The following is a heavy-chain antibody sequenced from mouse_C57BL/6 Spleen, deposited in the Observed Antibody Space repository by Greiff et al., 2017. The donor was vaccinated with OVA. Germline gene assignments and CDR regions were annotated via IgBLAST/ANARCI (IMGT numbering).Heavy chain of an antibody. V-gene: IGHV1-26*01. D-gene: IGHD2-5*01. CDR3: ARWDIVTYYFDY. CDR1: GYTFTDYY. J-gene: IGHJ2*01. CDR2: INPNNGGT. Sequence: VQLKQSGPELVKPGASVKISCKASGYTFTDYYMNWVKQSHGKSLEWIGDINPNNGGTSYNQKFKGKATLTVDKSSSTAYMELRSLTSEDSAVYYCARWDIVTYYFDYWGQGTTLTVSS.